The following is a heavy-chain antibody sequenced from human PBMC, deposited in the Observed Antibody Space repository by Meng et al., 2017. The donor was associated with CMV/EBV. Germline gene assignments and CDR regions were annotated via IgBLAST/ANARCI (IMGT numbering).Heavy chain of an antibody. J-gene: IGHJ6*02. CDR1: GYTFTGYY. D-gene: IGHD2-2*02. CDR3: ARDYTDTYGMDV. CDR2: INPNSGGT. V-gene: IGHV1-2*04. Sequence: ASVKVSCKASGYTFTGYYMHWVRQAPGQGLEWMGWINPNSGGTNYAQKFQGWVTMTRDTSISTAYMELSRLRSDDTAVYYCARDYTDTYGMDVWGQGTTVTVSS.